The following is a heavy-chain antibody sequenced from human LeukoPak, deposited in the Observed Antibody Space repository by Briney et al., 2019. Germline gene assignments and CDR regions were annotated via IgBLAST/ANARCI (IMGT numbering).Heavy chain of an antibody. Sequence: ASVKVSCKASGYTFTGYFMHWVRQAPGQGLEWMGWINPNSGGTNYAQKFQGRVTMTRDTSISTAYMELSRLRSDDTAVYYCARDGPGGTVTLGFDYWGQGTLVTVSS. CDR2: INPNSGGT. CDR1: GYTFTGYF. V-gene: IGHV1-2*02. CDR3: ARDGPGGTVTLGFDY. J-gene: IGHJ4*02. D-gene: IGHD4-11*01.